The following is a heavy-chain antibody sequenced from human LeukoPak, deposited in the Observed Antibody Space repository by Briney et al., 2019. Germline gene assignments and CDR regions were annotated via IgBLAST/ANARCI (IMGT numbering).Heavy chain of an antibody. J-gene: IGHJ4*02. V-gene: IGHV3-21*01. CDR1: GFTFSSYS. D-gene: IGHD3-22*01. CDR2: ISSSSSYI. CDR3: AREAYDSSGYYYSPYFDY. Sequence: TGGSLRLSCAASGFTFSSYSMNWVRQAPGKGLEWVSSISSSSSYIYYADSVKGRFTISRDNAKNTLYLQMNSLRAEDTAVYYCAREAYDSSGYYYSPYFDYWGQGTLVTVSP.